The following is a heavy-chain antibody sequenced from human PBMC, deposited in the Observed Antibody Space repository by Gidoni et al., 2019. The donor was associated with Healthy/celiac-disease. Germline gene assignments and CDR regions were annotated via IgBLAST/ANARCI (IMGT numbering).Heavy chain of an antibody. J-gene: IGHJ4*02. CDR3: ATKDGDGSD. Sequence: QVQLVESGGGLVKPGGSLRLSWPASGFTFSDYYMSWIRQAPGKGLGWVSYISSSSSYTNYADSVKGRFTISRDNAKNSLYLQMNSLRAEDTAVYYCATKDGDGSDWGQGTLVTVSS. V-gene: IGHV3-11*06. D-gene: IGHD7-27*01. CDR2: ISSSSSYT. CDR1: GFTFSDYY.